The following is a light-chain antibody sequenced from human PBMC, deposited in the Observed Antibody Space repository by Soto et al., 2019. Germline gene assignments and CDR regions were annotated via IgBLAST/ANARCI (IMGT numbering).Light chain of an antibody. J-gene: IGLJ1*01. CDR1: SRDVGGYNF. Sequence: QSVLTQPASVSGSPGQWTTISCTGTSRDVGGYNFVSRYQQHPGRAPKLLIYEVSRRPSGASNRFSGSKSGDTASLTISGLQAEDEADYYCYSYRGYYTRVFGTGTKVTVL. CDR2: EVS. V-gene: IGLV2-14*01. CDR3: YSYRGYYTRV.